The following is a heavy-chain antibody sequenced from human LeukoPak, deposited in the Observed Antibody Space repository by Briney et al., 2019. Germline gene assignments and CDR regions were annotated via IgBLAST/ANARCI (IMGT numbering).Heavy chain of an antibody. CDR1: GGSISSYY. J-gene: IGHJ3*02. Sequence: SETLSLTCTVSGGSISSYYWSWIRQPGGKGLEWIGRIYTSGSTNYNPSLKSRVTMSVDTSNNQFSLKLSTVTAADTAVYYCARASEARDAFDIWGQGTMVTVSS. V-gene: IGHV4-4*07. CDR2: IYTSGST. CDR3: ARASEARDAFDI.